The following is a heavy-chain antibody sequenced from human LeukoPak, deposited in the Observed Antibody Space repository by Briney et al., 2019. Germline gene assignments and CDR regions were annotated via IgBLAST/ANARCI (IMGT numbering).Heavy chain of an antibody. CDR3: GARPA. V-gene: IGHV3-74*01. CDR1: GFSFSSYW. J-gene: IGHJ5*02. Sequence: GGSLRLSCAASGFSFSSYWMHWVRQAPGKGLVWVARIKSDGSSTDYADYVKGRFTISRDNAKNTLYLQMNSLRAEDTAVYYCGARPAWGQGTLVTVSS. D-gene: IGHD6-6*01. CDR2: IKSDGSST.